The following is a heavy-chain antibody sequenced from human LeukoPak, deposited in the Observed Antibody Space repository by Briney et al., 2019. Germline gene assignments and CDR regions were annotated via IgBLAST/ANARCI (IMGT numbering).Heavy chain of an antibody. V-gene: IGHV3-48*03. CDR2: ISSGGGAR. CDR1: GFMFMSYE. D-gene: IGHD3-10*01. J-gene: IGHJ4*02. CDR3: ARGLWFGELSPYFDY. Sequence: PGGSLRLSCAASGFMFMSYEMNWVRQAPGRGLEWVSYISSGGGARHFADSVRGRFTISRDNAENSLFLQMNSLRAEDTAVYYCARGLWFGELSPYFDYWGQGTLVTVSS.